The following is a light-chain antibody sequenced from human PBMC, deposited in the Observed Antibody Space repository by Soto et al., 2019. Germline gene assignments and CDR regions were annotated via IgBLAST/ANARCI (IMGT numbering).Light chain of an antibody. Sequence: QSALTQPPSASGSPGQSVTISCTGTSGDIGGYDYVSWYQQHPGKAPKLMIYEVTKRPLGVPDRFSGSKSGNTASLPVSGLQAEDEADYYCSSYAGSNTPYVFGTGTKLTVL. CDR3: SSYAGSNTPYV. J-gene: IGLJ1*01. CDR2: EVT. CDR1: SGDIGGYDY. V-gene: IGLV2-8*01.